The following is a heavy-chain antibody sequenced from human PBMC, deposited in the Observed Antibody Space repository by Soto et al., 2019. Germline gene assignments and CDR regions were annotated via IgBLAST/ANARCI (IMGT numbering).Heavy chain of an antibody. D-gene: IGHD3-9*01. V-gene: IGHV1-2*02. Sequence: SVKVACKASGYTFTCYYRRWVRQAPGQALAWMGWINPNSGGTNDAQKFQGRVTMTRDTSISTAYMELSRLRSDDTAVYYCARDGDYDMLTGQENYGMDVWGQGTTVTVSS. CDR2: INPNSGGT. CDR1: GYTFTCYY. J-gene: IGHJ6*02. CDR3: ARDGDYDMLTGQENYGMDV.